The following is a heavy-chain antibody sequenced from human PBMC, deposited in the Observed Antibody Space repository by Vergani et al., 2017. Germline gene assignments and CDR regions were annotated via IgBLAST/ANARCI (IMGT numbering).Heavy chain of an antibody. V-gene: IGHV3-23*01. CDR1: GFTFSNSA. J-gene: IGHJ4*02. Sequence: EVQLLESGGGLVQPGGSLRLSCAASGFTFSNSAMSWVRQAPGKGLEWVAGISDSGAGTYYADSVKGRFTISRDNAKNTLYLHMNSLRADDTAVYYCVGYFWSGYYFDYWGQGTLVTVSS. D-gene: IGHD3-3*01. CDR3: VGYFWSGYYFDY. CDR2: ISDSGAGT.